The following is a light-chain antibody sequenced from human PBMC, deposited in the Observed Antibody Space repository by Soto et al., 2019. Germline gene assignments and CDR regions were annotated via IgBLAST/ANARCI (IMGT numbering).Light chain of an antibody. Sequence: EIVLTQSPATLSLSPGERATLSCRASQSVSSYLAWYQQKPGQAPRLLIYDASNRATGIPARFSGSGSGTDFTLAISSLDPDDLAVYYCQHRRHWLTFGGGTKVEIK. J-gene: IGKJ4*01. CDR1: QSVSSY. CDR2: DAS. CDR3: QHRRHWLT. V-gene: IGKV3-11*01.